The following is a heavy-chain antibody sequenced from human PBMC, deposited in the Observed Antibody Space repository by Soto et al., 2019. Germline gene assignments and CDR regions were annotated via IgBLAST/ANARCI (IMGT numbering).Heavy chain of an antibody. V-gene: IGHV3-30-3*01. J-gene: IGHJ4*02. CDR1: GFTFSSYA. Sequence: QPGGSLRLSCAASGFTFSSYAMHWVRQAPGKGLEWVAVISYDGSNKYYADSVKGRFTISRDNSKNTLYLQMNSLRAEDTAVYYCARGVHLRFLEWFQTALFDYWGQGTLVTVSS. CDR3: ARGVHLRFLEWFQTALFDY. CDR2: ISYDGSNK. D-gene: IGHD3-3*01.